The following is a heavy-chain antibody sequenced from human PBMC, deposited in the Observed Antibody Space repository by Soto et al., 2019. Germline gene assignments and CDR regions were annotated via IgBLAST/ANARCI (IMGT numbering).Heavy chain of an antibody. D-gene: IGHD2-15*01. J-gene: IGHJ4*02. Sequence: QVQLQESGPGLVKPSQTLTLTCTVSGGSISSGGYYWSWIRQHPGKGLEWIGYIYYSGSTYYNPSLKSRLTISVDTSKNQFSLKLSSVTAADTAVYYCAREYYSRGPVDYWGQGTLVTVSS. V-gene: IGHV4-31*03. CDR2: IYYSGST. CDR1: GGSISSGGYY. CDR3: AREYYSRGPVDY.